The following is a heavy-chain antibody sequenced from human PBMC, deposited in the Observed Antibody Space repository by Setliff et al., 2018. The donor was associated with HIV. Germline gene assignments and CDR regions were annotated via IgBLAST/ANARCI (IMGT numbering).Heavy chain of an antibody. CDR3: VKDPREGAGYFDY. D-gene: IGHD1-26*01. CDR1: GFSFSDYT. J-gene: IGHJ4*02. CDR2: ISYDGNNK. Sequence: PGGSLRLSCAASGFSFSDYTLYWVRQAPGKGPEWLAVISYDGNNKFYADSVKGRFTISRDNPQNTLYLQMNRLTGEDTALYYCVKDPREGAGYFDYWGQGTQVTVSS. V-gene: IGHV3-30*01.